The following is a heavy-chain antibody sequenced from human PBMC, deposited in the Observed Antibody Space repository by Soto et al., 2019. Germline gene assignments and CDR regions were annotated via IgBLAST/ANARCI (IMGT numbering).Heavy chain of an antibody. D-gene: IGHD6-13*01. CDR3: PRDPHRRSNSGKGLDY. CDR2: ISTYYDNT. V-gene: IGHV1-18*04. CDR1: GYTFTSYG. J-gene: IGHJ4*02. Sequence: GASVKVSCKASGYTFTSYGISWVRQAPGQGLEWMGWISTYYDNTNYAQNLRGRVTMTTDTSTRTAYMELRSLRSDDKAVYYCPRDPHRRSNSGKGLDYWGQGTLVTVSS.